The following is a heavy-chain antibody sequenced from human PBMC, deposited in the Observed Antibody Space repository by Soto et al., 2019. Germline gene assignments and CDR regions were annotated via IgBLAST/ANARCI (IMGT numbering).Heavy chain of an antibody. V-gene: IGHV2-26*04. CDR2: IFSNVEK. Sequence: QVTGKESGPVLVKPTETLTLTCPVSGFSLSNAGLGVSWIRQPPGKALESLAHIFSNVEKSYSTSLKSRLTISKDTAKSPVVLTMTNIDPVDTAAYYCASTYSTSWYWFDSWGQGTLVTVSS. D-gene: IGHD2-2*01. CDR3: ASTYSTSWYWFDS. CDR1: GFSLSNAGLG. J-gene: IGHJ5*01.